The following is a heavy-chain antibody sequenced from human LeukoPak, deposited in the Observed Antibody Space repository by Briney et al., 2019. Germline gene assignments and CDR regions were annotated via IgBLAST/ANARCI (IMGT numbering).Heavy chain of an antibody. CDR3: AKDRKVLEY. Sequence: GGSLRLSCAASGFTFGSYAMSWVRQAPGKGLEWVSAISDSSGKTYYADSVKGRFTVSRDNSKNTLYLQMNSLRAEDTAVYYCAKDRKVLEYWGQGTLVTVSS. CDR1: GFTFGSYA. J-gene: IGHJ4*02. CDR2: ISDSSGKT. V-gene: IGHV3-23*01. D-gene: IGHD1-1*01.